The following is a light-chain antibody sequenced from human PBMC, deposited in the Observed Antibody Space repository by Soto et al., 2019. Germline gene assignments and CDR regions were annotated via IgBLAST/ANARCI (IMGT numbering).Light chain of an antibody. CDR1: QSVGSA. J-gene: IGKJ4*01. CDR3: QQYKNWPPLT. CDR2: AAS. V-gene: IGKV3-15*01. Sequence: EIVMTQSPATLSVSPGETATLSCRASQSVGSAVAWYQHKPGQAPRLLIVAASIRATGVPGRFSGGGSGTDFTLTISSLQSEDFAVSYCQQYKNWPPLTFGGGTTVEIK.